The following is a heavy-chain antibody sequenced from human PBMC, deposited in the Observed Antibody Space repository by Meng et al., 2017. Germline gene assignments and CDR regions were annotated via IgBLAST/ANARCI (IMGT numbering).Heavy chain of an antibody. CDR3: ARGGTVEMATIYELDY. CDR2: IIPILGIA. V-gene: IGHV1-69*02. D-gene: IGHD5-24*01. J-gene: IGHJ4*02. Sequence: SVKVSCKASGGTFSSYTISWVRQAPGQGLEWMGRIIPILGIANYAQKFQGRVTITADKSTSTAYMELSSLRSEDTAVYYCARGGTVEMATIYELDYWGQGTLVTVSS. CDR1: GGTFSSYT.